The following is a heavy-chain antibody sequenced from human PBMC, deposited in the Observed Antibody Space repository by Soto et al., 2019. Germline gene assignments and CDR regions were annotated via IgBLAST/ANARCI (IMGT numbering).Heavy chain of an antibody. D-gene: IGHD3-10*01. CDR2: ISSSSSYI. CDR1: GFTFTSYS. Sequence: PGGSLRLSCAASGFTFTSYSMNWVRQAPGKGLEWVSSISSSSSYIYYTDSVKGRFTISRDNAKRSLNLQMNSLRADDTALYYCARGAPYGSGTSPAWFDPWGQATLVTVSS. J-gene: IGHJ5*01. CDR3: ARGAPYGSGTSPAWFDP. V-gene: IGHV3-21*01.